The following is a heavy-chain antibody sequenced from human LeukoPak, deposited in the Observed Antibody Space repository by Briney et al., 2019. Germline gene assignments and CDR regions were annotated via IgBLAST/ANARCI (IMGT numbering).Heavy chain of an antibody. V-gene: IGHV4-59*08. CDR1: GDSLINFY. CDR2: IYYSGTT. D-gene: IGHD3-9*01. CDR3: ARLKFDVLTGYYEALDD. J-gene: IGHJ4*02. Sequence: PSETLSLTCTVSGDSLINFYWSWIRQPPGKGLEWIGYIYYSGTTNYNPSLKSRVTMSVDTSKNQFSLKLRSVTAADTAVYYCARLKFDVLTGYYEALDDWGQGTLVTVSS.